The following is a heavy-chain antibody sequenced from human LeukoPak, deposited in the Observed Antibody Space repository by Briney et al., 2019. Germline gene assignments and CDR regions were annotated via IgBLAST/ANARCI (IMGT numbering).Heavy chain of an antibody. J-gene: IGHJ3*02. CDR2: IYYSGST. CDR1: GGSISSSSYY. D-gene: IGHD2-2*01. Sequence: SETLSLTCTVSGGSISSSSYYWGWLRQPPGKGLEWIGSIYYSGSTYYSPSLKSRVTISVDTSKNQFSLKLSSVTAADTAVYYCARLTSTSPDDAFDIWGQGTMVTVSS. CDR3: ARLTSTSPDDAFDI. V-gene: IGHV4-39*01.